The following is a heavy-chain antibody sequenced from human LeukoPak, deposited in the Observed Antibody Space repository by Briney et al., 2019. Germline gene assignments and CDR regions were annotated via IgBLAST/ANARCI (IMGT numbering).Heavy chain of an antibody. D-gene: IGHD3-3*01. Sequence: GGSLRLSCAASGFTFSNAWMSWVRQAPGKGLEWVGRIKSKTDGGTTDYAAPVKGRFTISRDDSKNTLYLQMNSLKTEDTGVYYCTTDMYYDFWSGYDRARYYYYGMDVWGQGTTVTVSS. CDR3: TTDMYYDFWSGYDRARYYYYGMDV. V-gene: IGHV3-15*01. J-gene: IGHJ6*02. CDR1: GFTFSNAW. CDR2: IKSKTDGGTT.